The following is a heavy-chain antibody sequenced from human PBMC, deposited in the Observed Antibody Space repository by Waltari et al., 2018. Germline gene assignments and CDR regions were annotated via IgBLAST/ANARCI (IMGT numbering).Heavy chain of an antibody. V-gene: IGHV4-39*01. CDR3: ARQNKRKGQDYFDY. CDR2: IYYSGVT. J-gene: IGHJ4*02. Sequence: QLQLQESGPGLVKPSETLSLTCTVTGGSISSSSYYWGWIRQPPGKGLGWIGSIYYSGVTYDNPSLKSRVTISVDTSKNQFSLKLSSVTAADTAVYYCARQNKRKGQDYFDYWGQGTLVTVSS. CDR1: GGSISSSSYY.